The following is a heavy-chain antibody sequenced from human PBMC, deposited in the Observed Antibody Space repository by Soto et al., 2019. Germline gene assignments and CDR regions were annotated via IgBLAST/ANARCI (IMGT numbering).Heavy chain of an antibody. D-gene: IGHD6-13*01. CDR3: AREESSSSWTLFAY. J-gene: IGHJ4*02. Sequence: QVQLVQSGAEVKKTGSSVKVSCKASGGPFSSYPITWVRQAPGQGLEWMGRIILSVDIATYAQKFQGRVTISADKSTSTVYMDLSSLRSEDTAVYYCAREESSSSWTLFAYWAQGTLVTVSS. V-gene: IGHV1-69*04. CDR1: GGPFSSYP. CDR2: IILSVDIA.